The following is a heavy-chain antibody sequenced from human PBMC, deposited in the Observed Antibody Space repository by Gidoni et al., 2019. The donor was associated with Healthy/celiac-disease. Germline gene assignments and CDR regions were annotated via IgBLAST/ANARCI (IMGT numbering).Heavy chain of an antibody. D-gene: IGHD3-22*01. Sequence: QVQLVQSGAEVKKPGSSVTVSCKASGGTFSSYTISWVRQAPGQGLEWMGRIIPILGIANYAQKFQGRVTITADKSTSTAYMELSSLRSEDTAVYYCARDPITMIELQYGMDVWGQGTTVTVSS. CDR2: IIPILGIA. V-gene: IGHV1-69*08. CDR1: GGTFSSYT. J-gene: IGHJ6*02. CDR3: ARDPITMIELQYGMDV.